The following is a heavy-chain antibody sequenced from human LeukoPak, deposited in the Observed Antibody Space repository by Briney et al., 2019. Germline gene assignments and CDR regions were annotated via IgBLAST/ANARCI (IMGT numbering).Heavy chain of an antibody. J-gene: IGHJ5*02. Sequence: SETLSLTYTVSGGSISSDRDYWNWIRQPAGKRLEWIGRIYTSGRIDYNPSLRSRLTMSLDTSRNQFSLKLSSVTAADTAVYYCVKSYYDSTGYSGWFDPWSQGTLVTVSS. V-gene: IGHV4-61*02. CDR1: GGSISSDRDY. D-gene: IGHD3-22*01. CDR3: VKSYYDSTGYSGWFDP. CDR2: IYTSGRI.